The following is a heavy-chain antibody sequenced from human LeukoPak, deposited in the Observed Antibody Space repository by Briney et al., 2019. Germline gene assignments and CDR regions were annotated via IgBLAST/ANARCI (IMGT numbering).Heavy chain of an antibody. CDR2: IIPIFGTA. CDR1: GGTFSSYA. CDR3: ARARYDFWSGYYSKDLDP. D-gene: IGHD3-3*01. V-gene: IGHV1-69*06. Sequence: SVKVSCKASGGTFSSYAISWVRQAPGQGLEWMGGIIPIFGTANYAQKFQGRVTITADKSTSTAYMELSRLRSDDTAVYYCARARYDFWSGYYSKDLDPWGQGTLVTVSS. J-gene: IGHJ5*02.